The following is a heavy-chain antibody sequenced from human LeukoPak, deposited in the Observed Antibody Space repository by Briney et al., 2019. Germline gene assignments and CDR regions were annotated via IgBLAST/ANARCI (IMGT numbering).Heavy chain of an antibody. D-gene: IGHD3-22*01. Sequence: ASVTVSCKASGYTFTSYGISWVRQAPGQGLEWMGWISADNGNTNYAQKLQGRVTMTTDTSTSTAYMELRSLRSDDTAVYYCARDKNYYYDSSGYLDYWGQGTLVTVSS. CDR3: ARDKNYYYDSSGYLDY. J-gene: IGHJ4*02. V-gene: IGHV1-18*01. CDR1: GYTFTSYG. CDR2: ISADNGNT.